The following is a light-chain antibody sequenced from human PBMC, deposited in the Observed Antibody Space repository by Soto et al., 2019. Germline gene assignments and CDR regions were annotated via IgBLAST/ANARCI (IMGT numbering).Light chain of an antibody. J-gene: IGLJ2*01. CDR1: SSDVGGYNY. CDR3: SSYAGSNPLR. V-gene: IGLV2-14*01. Sequence: QSALTQPASVSGSPGQSITISCTGTSSDVGGYNYVSWYQQHPGKAPKLMIYEVSNRPSGVSDRFSGSRSGNTASLTISGLQAEDESDYYCSSYAGSNPLRFGGGTKLTLL. CDR2: EVS.